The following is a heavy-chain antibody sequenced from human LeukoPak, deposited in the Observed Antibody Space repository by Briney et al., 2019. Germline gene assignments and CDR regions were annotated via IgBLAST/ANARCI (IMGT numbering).Heavy chain of an antibody. Sequence: GRSLRLSCAASGFTFSSYAMHWVRQAPGKGLEWVAVISYDGSNKYYADSVKGRFTISRDNSKNTLYLQMNSLRAEDTAVYYCARGTAAPAAIKPDYWGQGTLVTVSS. CDR3: ARGTAAPAAIKPDY. CDR2: ISYDGSNK. CDR1: GFTFSSYA. D-gene: IGHD2-2*01. J-gene: IGHJ4*02. V-gene: IGHV3-30*04.